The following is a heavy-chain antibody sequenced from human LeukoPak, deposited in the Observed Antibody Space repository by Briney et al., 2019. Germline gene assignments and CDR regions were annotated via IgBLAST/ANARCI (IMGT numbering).Heavy chain of an antibody. Sequence: GGSLRLSCGASGFAVSNYGMHWVRQAPGKGLEWVVIMSYDGSNKYYADSVKGRFTISRDNSKNTLYLQMNSLRAEDTAVYYCAKDALYFQHWGQGTLVTVSS. V-gene: IGHV3-30*18. CDR1: GFAVSNYG. CDR2: MSYDGSNK. J-gene: IGHJ1*01. CDR3: AKDALYFQH.